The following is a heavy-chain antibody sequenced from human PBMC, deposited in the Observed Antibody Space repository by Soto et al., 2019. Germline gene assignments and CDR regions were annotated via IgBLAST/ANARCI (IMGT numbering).Heavy chain of an antibody. CDR1: GYTLTKLS. Sequence: QVQLVQSGAEVKKPGASVKVSCKVSGYTLTKLSMHWVRQAPGKGLEWMGNFDPEDGETICAQRFQGKVTMNEDTSTGTAYMELSSLRSDDTAVYYCPRRWLLYFDYWGQGTLVTVSS. V-gene: IGHV1-24*01. CDR2: FDPEDGET. CDR3: PRRWLLYFDY. J-gene: IGHJ4*02. D-gene: IGHD4-17*01.